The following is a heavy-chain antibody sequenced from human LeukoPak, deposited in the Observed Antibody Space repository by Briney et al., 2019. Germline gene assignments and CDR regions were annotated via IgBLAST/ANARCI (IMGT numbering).Heavy chain of an antibody. V-gene: IGHV4-61*08. J-gene: IGHJ4*02. Sequence: PSETLSLTCTVSGASVSSGGYYWSWLRQPPGKGLEWIGYIYYSGSTNYNPSLKSRVTISVDTSKNQFSLKVSSVTAADTAVYYCARRGGPGRGFDYWGQGTLVTVSS. CDR1: GASVSSGGYY. CDR2: IYYSGST. D-gene: IGHD3-10*01. CDR3: ARRGGPGRGFDY.